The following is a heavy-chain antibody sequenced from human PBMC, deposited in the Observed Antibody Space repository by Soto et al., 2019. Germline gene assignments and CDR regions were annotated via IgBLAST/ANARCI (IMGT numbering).Heavy chain of an antibody. Sequence: ASVKVSCKASGGTFSSYAISWVRQAPGQGLEWMGGISANNGTTNYAQKLQGRVTMTTDTSTSTAYMELRSLRSDDTAVYYCARGCSSTSCPPSGMDVWGQGTTVTVSS. V-gene: IGHV1-18*01. D-gene: IGHD2-2*01. CDR1: GGTFSSYA. CDR3: ARGCSSTSCPPSGMDV. CDR2: ISANNGTT. J-gene: IGHJ6*02.